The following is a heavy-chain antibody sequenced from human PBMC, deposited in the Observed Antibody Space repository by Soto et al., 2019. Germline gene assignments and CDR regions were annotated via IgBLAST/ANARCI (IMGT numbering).Heavy chain of an antibody. CDR3: ARERAEQWLVTAFDI. CDR1: GYTFTSYG. V-gene: IGHV1-18*01. J-gene: IGHJ3*02. D-gene: IGHD6-19*01. CDR2: ISAYNGNT. Sequence: ASVKVSCKASGYTFTSYGISWVRQAPGQGLEWMGWISAYNGNTNYAQKLQGRVTMTTDTSTSTAYMELRSLRSDDTAVYYCARERAEQWLVTAFDIWGQGTMVTVSS.